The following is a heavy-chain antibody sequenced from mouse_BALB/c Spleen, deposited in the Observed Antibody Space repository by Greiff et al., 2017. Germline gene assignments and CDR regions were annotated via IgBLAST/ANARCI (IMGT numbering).Heavy chain of an antibody. Sequence: QVQLQQSGAELVKPGASVKLSCKASGYTFTSYWMHWVKQRPGQGLEWIGEINPSNGRTNYNEKFKSKATLTVDKSSSTAYMQLSSLTSEDSAVYYCAYGNYFDYWGQGTTLTVSS. CDR3: AYGNYFDY. CDR1: GYTFTSYW. J-gene: IGHJ2*01. V-gene: IGHV1S81*02. D-gene: IGHD2-1*01. CDR2: INPSNGRT.